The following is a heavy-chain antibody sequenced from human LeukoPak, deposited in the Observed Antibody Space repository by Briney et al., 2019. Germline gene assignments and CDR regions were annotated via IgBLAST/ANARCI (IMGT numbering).Heavy chain of an antibody. V-gene: IGHV3-21*01. CDR2: ISSSSSYI. CDR1: GFTFSSYS. J-gene: IGHJ4*02. Sequence: GGSLRLSCAASGFTFSSYSMNWVRQAPGKGLEWVSSISSSSSYIYYADSVKGRFTISRDNAKNSLYLQMNSLRAEDTAVYYCARDSGHTAKASGNWGQGTLVTVSS. CDR3: ARDSGHTAKASGN. D-gene: IGHD2-21*01.